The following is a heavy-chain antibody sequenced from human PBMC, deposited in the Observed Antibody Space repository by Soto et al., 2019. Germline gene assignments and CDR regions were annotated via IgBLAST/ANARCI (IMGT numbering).Heavy chain of an antibody. Sequence: GGSLRLSCAASGFTFSNYVMSWVRQAPGKGLEWVSSVSNSGSNTYYAESVKGRVTISRDNSNNTLYLQMNSLRAEDTAVYYCANDPKSCTNGVCYAWGQGSLVTVSS. J-gene: IGHJ5*02. CDR2: VSNSGSNT. CDR1: GFTFSNYV. V-gene: IGHV3-23*01. CDR3: ANDPKSCTNGVCYA. D-gene: IGHD2-8*01.